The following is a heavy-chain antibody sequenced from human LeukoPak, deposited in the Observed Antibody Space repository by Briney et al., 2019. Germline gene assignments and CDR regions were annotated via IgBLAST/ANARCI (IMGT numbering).Heavy chain of an antibody. V-gene: IGHV3-33*08. D-gene: IGHD2-2*01. J-gene: IGHJ4*02. Sequence: GGSLRLSCATSGFTFSSYAMSWVRQAPGKGLEWVAVIWYDGSNKYYADSVKGRFTISRDNSKNTLYLQMSSLRAEDTAVYYCAREGEIVVVPAARSGFDYWGQGTLVTVSS. CDR1: GFTFSSYA. CDR3: AREGEIVVVPAARSGFDY. CDR2: IWYDGSNK.